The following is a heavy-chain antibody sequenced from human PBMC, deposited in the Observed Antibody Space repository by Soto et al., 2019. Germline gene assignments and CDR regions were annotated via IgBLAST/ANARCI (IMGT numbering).Heavy chain of an antibody. CDR3: AKDPNGDYVGAFDS. CDR1: EFTISNYA. D-gene: IGHD4-17*01. CDR2: IGADINYI. J-gene: IGHJ4*02. V-gene: IGHV3-23*01. Sequence: EVQLLESGAGLIQPGGSLRLSCTASEFTISNYAVTWLRQAPGTGLELVSSIGADINYIYYADSVKGQCPISRDKTKNTVFLQMNGLRVDATVVYYCAKDPNGDYVGAFDSWGKGTLGTVSS.